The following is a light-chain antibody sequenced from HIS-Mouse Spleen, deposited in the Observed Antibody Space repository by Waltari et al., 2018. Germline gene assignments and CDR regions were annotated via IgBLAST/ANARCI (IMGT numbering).Light chain of an antibody. V-gene: IGLV2-23*01. J-gene: IGLJ3*02. CDR2: VGS. Sequence: QSALTQPASVSGSPGHSITIPCTGTRSDVGGYTLVLRYQQNPGKAPKLMIYVGSKRPSGVSNRFSGSKSGNTASLTISGLQAEDEADYYCCSYAGSSTWVFGGGTKLTVL. CDR3: CSYAGSSTWV. CDR1: RSDVGGYTL.